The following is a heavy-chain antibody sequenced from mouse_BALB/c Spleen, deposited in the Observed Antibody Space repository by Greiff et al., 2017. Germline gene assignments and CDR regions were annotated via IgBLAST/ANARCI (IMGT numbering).Heavy chain of an antibody. CDR2: IDPANGNT. CDR1: GFNIKDTY. J-gene: IGHJ4*01. CDR3: ARGITTATVYAMDY. D-gene: IGHD1-2*01. V-gene: IGHV14-3*02. Sequence: EVKLMESGAELVKPGASVKLSCTASGFNIKDTYMHWVKQRPEQGLEWIGRIDPANGNTKYDPKFQGKATITADTSSNTAYLQLSSLTSEDTAVYYCARGITTATVYAMDYWGQGTSVTVSS.